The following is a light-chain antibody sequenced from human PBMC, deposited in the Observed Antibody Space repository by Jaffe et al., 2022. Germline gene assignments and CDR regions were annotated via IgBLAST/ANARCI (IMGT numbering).Light chain of an antibody. CDR3: QQYKSYPVT. J-gene: IGKJ2*01. Sequence: DIQMTQSPSTLSASAGDRVTITCRASQNIDTWLAWYQQKPGKAPNLLIHKASTLQSGVPPRFSGAGAETEFTLTISSLHPDDFATYYCQQYKSYPVTFGQGTRLEI. CDR2: KAS. V-gene: IGKV1-5*03. CDR1: QNIDTW.